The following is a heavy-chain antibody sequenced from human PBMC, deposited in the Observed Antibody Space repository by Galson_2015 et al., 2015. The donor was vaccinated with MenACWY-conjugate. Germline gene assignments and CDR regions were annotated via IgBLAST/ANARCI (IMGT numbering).Heavy chain of an antibody. CDR2: ISASNGNT. Sequence: GAEVKQPGASVRVSCKASGLIFTNSGFNWVRQAPGQGLEWMGWISASNGNTKYAQRFQDRVTMTTDKSTSTAYMELRSLTSDDTALYYCAREMGYFDHWGQGSLVTVSS. CDR1: GLIFTNSG. CDR3: AREMGYFDH. J-gene: IGHJ4*02. D-gene: IGHD6-13*01. V-gene: IGHV1-18*04.